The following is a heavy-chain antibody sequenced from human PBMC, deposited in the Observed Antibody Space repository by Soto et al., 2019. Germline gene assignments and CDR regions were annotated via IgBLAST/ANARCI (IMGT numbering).Heavy chain of an antibody. CDR1: GGTFSSYA. J-gene: IGHJ4*02. Sequence: ASVKVSCKASGGTFSSYAISWVRQAPGKGLEWMGGFDPEDGETIYAQKFQGRVTMTEDTSTDTAYMELSSLRSEDTAVYYCASQSGSTLFDYWGQGTLVTVSS. D-gene: IGHD3-10*01. V-gene: IGHV1-24*01. CDR3: ASQSGSTLFDY. CDR2: FDPEDGET.